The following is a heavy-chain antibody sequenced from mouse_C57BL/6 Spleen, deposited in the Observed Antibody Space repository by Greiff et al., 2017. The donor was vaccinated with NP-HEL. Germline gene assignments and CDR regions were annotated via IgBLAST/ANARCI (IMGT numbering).Heavy chain of an antibody. CDR3: ERGGTGGSTEYAMDY. J-gene: IGHJ4*01. CDR1: GYTFTGYW. V-gene: IGHV1-9*01. CDR2: ILPGSGST. D-gene: IGHD1-1*01. Sequence: QVQLQQSGAELMKPGASVKLSCKASGYTFTGYWIEWVKQRPGHGLEWIGEILPGSGSTNYNEKFKGKATFTADKSSNTAYMQLSSLTSEDSAIYYCERGGTGGSTEYAMDYWGQGTTVTVSS.